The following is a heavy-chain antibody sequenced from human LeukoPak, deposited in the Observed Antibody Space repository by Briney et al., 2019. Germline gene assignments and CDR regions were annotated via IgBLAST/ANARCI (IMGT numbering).Heavy chain of an antibody. CDR2: ISSSSSYI. J-gene: IGHJ5*02. D-gene: IGHD5-18*01. V-gene: IGHV3-21*01. CDR1: GFTFSSYS. Sequence: GGSLRLSCAASGFTFSSYSMNWVRQAPGKGLEWVSSISSSSSYIYYADSVEGRFTISRDNAKNSLYLQMNSLRAEDTAVYYCARDMVGYSYGYYPWGQGTLVTVSS. CDR3: ARDMVGYSYGYYP.